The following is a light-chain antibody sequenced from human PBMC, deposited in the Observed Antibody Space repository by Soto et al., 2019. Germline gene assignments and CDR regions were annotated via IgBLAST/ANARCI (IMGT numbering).Light chain of an antibody. CDR3: QVWNITTDHYV. Sequence: SYELTQPPSVSVAPGQTARITCGGNNIGSTSVHWYQQRPGQAPVLVVYGDNDRPSGIPERFSGSNSENTATLTITRVEAGDEADYYCQVWNITTDHYVFGTGTKVTVL. CDR1: NIGSTS. J-gene: IGLJ1*01. V-gene: IGLV3-21*02. CDR2: GDN.